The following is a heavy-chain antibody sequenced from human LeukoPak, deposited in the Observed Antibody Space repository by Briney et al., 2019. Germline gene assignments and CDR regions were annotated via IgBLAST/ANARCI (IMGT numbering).Heavy chain of an antibody. V-gene: IGHV3-11*01. CDR1: GFTFSDYN. D-gene: IGHD2-15*01. CDR3: ARVLRYCSGGNCYSGGLGYMDV. CDR2: ISRSGSTK. Sequence: GGSLRLSCAASGFTFSDYNMRWIRQAPGKGLEWVSSISRSGSTKYYADSVKGRFTISRDNAKNSLFLQMNSLRAEDTAVYYCARVLRYCSGGNCYSGGLGYMDVWGKGTTVTISS. J-gene: IGHJ6*03.